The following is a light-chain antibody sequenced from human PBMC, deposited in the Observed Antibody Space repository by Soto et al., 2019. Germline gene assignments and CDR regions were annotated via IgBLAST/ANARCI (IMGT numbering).Light chain of an antibody. V-gene: IGKV1-5*03. CDR2: KAS. CDR1: QSISTW. CDR3: QQYSTYPLT. Sequence: DIQMTQSPSTLSASVGDRVTITCRASQSISTWLAGYQQKPGKAPKLLIYKASSLEGGVPSRFSGSGSGTEFNITVSSLRPDDFATYYSQQYSTYPLTFGGGTAVEIK. J-gene: IGKJ4*01.